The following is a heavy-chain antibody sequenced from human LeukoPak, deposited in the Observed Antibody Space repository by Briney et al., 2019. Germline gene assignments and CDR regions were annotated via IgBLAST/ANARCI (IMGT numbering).Heavy chain of an antibody. J-gene: IGHJ4*02. CDR3: AKALYGGHDY. D-gene: IGHD4-23*01. CDR2: LSGNGNTI. V-gene: IGHV3-23*01. Sequence: GGSLRLSCAASGFTFSTYAMSWVRQAPGKGLECVSALSGNGNTIYYADSVKGRFTISRDNSKDTLSLQMNSLRAEDTAVYYCAKALYGGHDYWGQGTLVTVSS. CDR1: GFTFSTYA.